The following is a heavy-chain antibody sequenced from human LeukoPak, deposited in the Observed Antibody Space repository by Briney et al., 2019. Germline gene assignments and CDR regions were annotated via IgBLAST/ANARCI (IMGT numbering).Heavy chain of an antibody. V-gene: IGHV3-74*01. D-gene: IGHD2-21*02. CDR3: ATSAHIEVGTAPPPDY. CDR1: GFDFSSNW. Sequence: GGSLRLSCAASGFDFSSNWMHWVRHAPGQGLVWVSRIKGDGISTNYADSVKGRFTISRDIAKNTLYLQMSGLRAEDTAVYYCATSAHIEVGTAPPPDYWGQGTLVTVTS. CDR2: IKGDGIST. J-gene: IGHJ4*02.